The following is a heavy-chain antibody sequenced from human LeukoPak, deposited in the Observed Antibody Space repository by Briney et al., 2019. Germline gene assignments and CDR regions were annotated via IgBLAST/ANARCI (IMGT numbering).Heavy chain of an antibody. Sequence: PSETLSLTCTVSGDSISSYYWSWIRQPAGKGLEWIGRMYSSGTTHYSPSLKSRITMSVDTSKNQFSLRLSSVTAADTAVYYCAREGGSYRSFDYWGQGTLVPVSS. CDR2: MYSSGTT. CDR1: GDSISSYY. V-gene: IGHV4-4*07. J-gene: IGHJ4*02. CDR3: AREGGSYRSFDY. D-gene: IGHD1-26*01.